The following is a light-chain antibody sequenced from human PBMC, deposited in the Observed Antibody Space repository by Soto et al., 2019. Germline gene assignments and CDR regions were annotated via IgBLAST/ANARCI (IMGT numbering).Light chain of an antibody. CDR3: QSYDSSLRVRHV. Sequence: QSVLTQPPSVSGAPGQRVTISCTGSSSKIGAGYDVHWYQQLPGTAPKLLIYGNSNRPSGVPDRFSGSKSGTSASLAITGLQAEDEADYYCQSYDSSLRVRHVFGTGTKVTVL. V-gene: IGLV1-40*01. CDR2: GNS. J-gene: IGLJ1*01. CDR1: SSKIGAGYD.